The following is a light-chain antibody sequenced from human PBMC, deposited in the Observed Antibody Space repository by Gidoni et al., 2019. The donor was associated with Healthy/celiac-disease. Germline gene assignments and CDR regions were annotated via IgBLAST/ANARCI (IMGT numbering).Light chain of an antibody. CDR2: GAS. CDR1: QSGSSN. Sequence: EIVMTQTPATLSVSPGERATLSCRASQSGSSNLAWYQQKPGQAPRLLIYGASTRATGIPARFSGSGSGSEFTLTISSLQSEDFAVYYCQEYNNWPPYTFGQGTKLEIK. CDR3: QEYNNWPPYT. J-gene: IGKJ2*01. V-gene: IGKV3-15*01.